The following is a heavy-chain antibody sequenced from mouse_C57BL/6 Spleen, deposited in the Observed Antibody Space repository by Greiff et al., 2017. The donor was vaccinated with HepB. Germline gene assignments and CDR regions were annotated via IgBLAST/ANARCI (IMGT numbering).Heavy chain of an antibody. V-gene: IGHV5-17*01. Sequence: EVMLVESGGGLVKPGGSLKLSCATSGFTFSDYGMHWVRQAPEKGLEWVAYISSGNSTIYYADTVKGRFTISRDNAKNTLFLQMTSLRAEDSAMYYCASQSYGRWGQGTTLTVA. CDR2: ISSGNSTI. J-gene: IGHJ2*01. CDR3: ASQSYGR. CDR1: GFTFSDYG. D-gene: IGHD2-12*01.